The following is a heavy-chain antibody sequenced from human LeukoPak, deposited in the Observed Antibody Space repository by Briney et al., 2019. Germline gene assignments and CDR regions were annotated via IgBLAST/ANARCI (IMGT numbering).Heavy chain of an antibody. D-gene: IGHD3-16*02. Sequence: ASVKVSCKASGYTFTNYYMNWVRQAPGQGLDWMGIINPSGGSTNYAQKFQDRVTLTRDMSTSTVYMELSSLTSEDTAVYYCARDRDYSYSYAGGYDYWGQGTLVTVSS. J-gene: IGHJ4*02. CDR1: GYTFTNYY. CDR2: INPSGGST. V-gene: IGHV1-46*01. CDR3: ARDRDYSYSYAGGYDY.